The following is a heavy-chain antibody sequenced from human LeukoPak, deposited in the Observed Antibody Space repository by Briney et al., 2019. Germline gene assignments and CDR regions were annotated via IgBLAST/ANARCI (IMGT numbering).Heavy chain of an antibody. CDR2: IYYSGST. J-gene: IGHJ4*02. CDR3: ARLVSGSMGDY. D-gene: IGHD3-16*01. Sequence: KPSETLSLTCTVSGGSISSGSYYWGWIRQPPGKGLEWIGSIYYSGSTYYNPSLKSRVTISVDTSKNQFSLKLSSVTAADTAVYYCARLVSGSMGDYWGQGTLVTVSS. CDR1: GGSISSGSYY. V-gene: IGHV4-39*01.